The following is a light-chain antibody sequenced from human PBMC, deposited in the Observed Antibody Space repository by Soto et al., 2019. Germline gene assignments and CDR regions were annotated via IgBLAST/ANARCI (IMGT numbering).Light chain of an antibody. J-gene: IGKJ5*01. V-gene: IGKV3-11*01. CDR1: QSVSSY. CDR2: DAS. CDR3: QQRSNWPRNS. Sequence: EIVLTQSPATLSLSPGERATLSCRASQSVSSYLAWYQQKPGQAPRLLIYDASNRATGIPARFSGSGSGADFTLTISSLEPEDFAVYYCQQRSNWPRNSFGQGTRLE.